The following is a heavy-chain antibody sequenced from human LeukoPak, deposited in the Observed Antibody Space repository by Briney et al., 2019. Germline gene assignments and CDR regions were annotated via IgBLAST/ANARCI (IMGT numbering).Heavy chain of an antibody. CDR3: ARDMAAAGDY. CDR2: INNDGNNI. V-gene: IGHV3-74*01. D-gene: IGHD6-13*01. Sequence: GGSLRLSCAASGFAFSAYWMHWVRRAPGRGLVWVSRINNDGNNIIYADSVKGRFTISRDNAKNSLYLQMNSLTTEDTAVYYCARDMAAAGDYWGQGTLVTVSS. J-gene: IGHJ4*02. CDR1: GFAFSAYW.